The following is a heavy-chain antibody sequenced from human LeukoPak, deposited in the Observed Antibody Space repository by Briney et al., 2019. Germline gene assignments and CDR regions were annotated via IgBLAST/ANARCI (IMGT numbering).Heavy chain of an antibody. J-gene: IGHJ5*02. V-gene: IGHV1-3*01. CDR1: GYTFTSYA. Sequence: ASVKVSCKASGYTFTSYAMHWVRQAPGQRLEWMGWINAGNGNTKYSQKFQGRVTITRDTSASTAYMELSSLRSEDTAVYYCARTLSRGSSGWPLGWFDPWGQGTLVTVSS. D-gene: IGHD6-19*01. CDR3: ARTLSRGSSGWPLGWFDP. CDR2: INAGNGNT.